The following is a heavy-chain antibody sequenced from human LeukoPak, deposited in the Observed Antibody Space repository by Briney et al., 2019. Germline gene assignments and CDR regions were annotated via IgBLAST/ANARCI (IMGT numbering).Heavy chain of an antibody. CDR1: GYTFTSYY. CDR3: ARVEVAARELADY. V-gene: IGHV1-46*01. J-gene: IGHJ4*02. D-gene: IGHD6-6*01. CDR2: INPSGGST. Sequence: GASVMVSCKASGYTFTSYYMHWVRQAPGQGLEWMGIINPSGGSTSYAQKFQGRVTMTRDMSTSTVYMELSSLRSEDTAVYYCARVEVAARELADYWGQGTLVTVSS.